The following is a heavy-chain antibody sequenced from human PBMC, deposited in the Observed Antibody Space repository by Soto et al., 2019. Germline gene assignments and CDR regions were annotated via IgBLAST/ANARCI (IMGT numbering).Heavy chain of an antibody. V-gene: IGHV3-23*01. D-gene: IGHD3-22*01. Sequence: EVQLLESGGGLVQPGGSLRLSCAASGFTFSSYAMSWVRQAPGKGLEWVSAISGSGGSTYYADSVKGRFTISRDNSKNTLYLQMNSLRAEDTAVYYCAKFYDSSGYPSFSAFDIWGQGTMVTVSS. CDR2: ISGSGGST. CDR1: GFTFSSYA. CDR3: AKFYDSSGYPSFSAFDI. J-gene: IGHJ3*02.